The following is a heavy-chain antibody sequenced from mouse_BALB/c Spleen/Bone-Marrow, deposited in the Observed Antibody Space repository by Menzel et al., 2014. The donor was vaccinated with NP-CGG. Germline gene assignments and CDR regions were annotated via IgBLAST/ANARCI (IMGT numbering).Heavy chain of an antibody. CDR1: GYSITSGHS. J-gene: IGHJ2*01. Sequence: VQLKQSGPDLVKPSQSLSLTCTVTGYSITSGHSWHWIRQFPGNKLEWMGYIHYSGSTNYNPSLKSRISITRDTSKNQFFLQLNSVTTEDTATYYCARPITTVVGFDYWGQGTTLTVSS. V-gene: IGHV3-1*02. D-gene: IGHD1-1*01. CDR2: IHYSGST. CDR3: ARPITTVVGFDY.